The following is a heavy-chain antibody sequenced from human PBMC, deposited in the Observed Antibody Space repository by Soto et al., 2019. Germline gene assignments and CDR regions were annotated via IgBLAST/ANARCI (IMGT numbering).Heavy chain of an antibody. CDR3: ARESRYDFWSGYYSGRDRNWFDP. Sequence: GASVKVSFKASGYTFTSYYMHWVLQAPGQGLEWMGIINPSGGSTSYAQKFQGRVTMTRDTSTSTVYMELSSLRSEDTAVYYRARESRYDFWSGYYSGRDRNWFDPWGQGTLVTVSS. D-gene: IGHD3-3*01. V-gene: IGHV1-46*01. J-gene: IGHJ5*02. CDR2: INPSGGST. CDR1: GYTFTSYY.